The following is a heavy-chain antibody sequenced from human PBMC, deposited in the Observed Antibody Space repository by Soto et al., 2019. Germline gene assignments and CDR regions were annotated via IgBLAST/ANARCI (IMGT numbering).Heavy chain of an antibody. CDR1: GGAISSGDYY. CDR3: ARVPDGFDV. Sequence: PSESRSLTCTVSGGAISSGDYYWSWIRQPAGKGXXWXGYXXXXXVXXXNPSLKSRITISVDTSKNQSSLKLTSVTAADTAVYYCARVPDGFDVWGQGTMVT. V-gene: IGHV4-30-4*01. CDR2: XXXXXVX. J-gene: IGHJ3*01.